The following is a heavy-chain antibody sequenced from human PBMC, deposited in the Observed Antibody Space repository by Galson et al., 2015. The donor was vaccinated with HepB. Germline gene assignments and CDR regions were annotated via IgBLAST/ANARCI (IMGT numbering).Heavy chain of an antibody. V-gene: IGHV1-24*01. CDR2: FDPEDGET. J-gene: IGHJ3*01. D-gene: IGHD3-3*01. CDR1: GYTLTDLY. Sequence: SVKVSCKVSGYTLTDLYMHWVRQAPGKGLEWMGGFDPEDGETIYAQKFQGRVTMTEDTSTDTAYMELSSLSSEDTAVYYCATDLEWGADWGQGTMVTVSS. CDR3: ATDLEWGAD.